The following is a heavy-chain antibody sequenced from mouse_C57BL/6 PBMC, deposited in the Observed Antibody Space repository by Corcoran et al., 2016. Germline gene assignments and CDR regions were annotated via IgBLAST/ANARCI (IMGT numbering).Heavy chain of an antibody. CDR1: GYTFTDYY. CDR2: INPNNGGT. V-gene: IGHV1-26*01. CDR3: SRGDYGNQDYFDY. D-gene: IGHD2-1*01. J-gene: IGHJ2*01. Sequence: EVQLQQSGPELVKPGASVKISCKASGYTFTDYYMNWVKQSHGKSLEWIGDINPNNGGTSYNQKFKGKATLTVDKSSSTAYMELRSLTSQDSAVYYCSRGDYGNQDYFDYWGQGTTLTVSS.